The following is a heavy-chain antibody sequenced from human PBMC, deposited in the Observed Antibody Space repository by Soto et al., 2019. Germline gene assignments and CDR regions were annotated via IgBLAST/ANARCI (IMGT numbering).Heavy chain of an antibody. D-gene: IGHD4-4*01. CDR1: GFTFSSYW. CDR3: ARYDYSNQPDYYYYYMDV. Sequence: EVQLVESGGGLVQPGGSLRLSCAASGFTFSSYWMSWVRQAPGKGLEWVANIKQDGSEKYYVDSVKGRFTIPRDNAKNSLYLQMNSLRAEDTAVYYCARYDYSNQPDYYYYYMDVWGKGTTVTVSS. J-gene: IGHJ6*03. V-gene: IGHV3-7*01. CDR2: IKQDGSEK.